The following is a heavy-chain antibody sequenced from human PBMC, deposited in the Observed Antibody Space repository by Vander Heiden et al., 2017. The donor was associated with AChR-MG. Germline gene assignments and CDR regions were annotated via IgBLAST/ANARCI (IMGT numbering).Heavy chain of an antibody. CDR3: ARVEAAVADQQFDY. V-gene: IGHV3-30-3*01. J-gene: IGHJ4*02. Sequence: QVQLVESGGGVVQPGRSLRTSCAASGFTFSSYAMHWVRQAPGKGLEWVAVISYDGSNKYYADSVKGRFTISRDNSKNTLYLQMNSLRAEDTAVYYCARVEAAVADQQFDYWGQGTLVTVSS. CDR2: ISYDGSNK. D-gene: IGHD6-19*01. CDR1: GFTFSSYA.